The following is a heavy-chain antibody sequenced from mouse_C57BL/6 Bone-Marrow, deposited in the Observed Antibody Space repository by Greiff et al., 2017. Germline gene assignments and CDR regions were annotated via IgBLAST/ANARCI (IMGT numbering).Heavy chain of an antibody. CDR1: GYAFSSSW. D-gene: IGHD1-1*01. Sequence: VQLQQSGPELVKPGASVKISCKASGYAFSSSWMNWVKQRPGKGLAWIGRISPGDGDTNYNGKFKGKATRTAHTSAIMAYMQLSSLTSEDSAVYFCARRDGSSYVDWGEYYGDYWGQGTTLTVSS. CDR3: ARRDGSSYVDWGEYYGDY. CDR2: ISPGDGDT. J-gene: IGHJ2*01. V-gene: IGHV1-82*01.